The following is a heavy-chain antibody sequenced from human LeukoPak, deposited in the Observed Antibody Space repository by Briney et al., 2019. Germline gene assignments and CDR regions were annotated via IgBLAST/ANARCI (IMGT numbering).Heavy chain of an antibody. J-gene: IGHJ4*02. D-gene: IGHD4-23*01. CDR1: GYSISSGYY. V-gene: IGHV4-38-2*02. CDR2: ISHSGST. CDR3: ARDHGGTIDY. Sequence: PSETLSLTCAVSGYSISSGYYWGWLRQPPGKGLEWIGTISHSGSTYYNPSLKSRVTISVDTSKNQFSLKLSSVTAADTAVYYCARDHGGTIDYWGQGTLVTVSS.